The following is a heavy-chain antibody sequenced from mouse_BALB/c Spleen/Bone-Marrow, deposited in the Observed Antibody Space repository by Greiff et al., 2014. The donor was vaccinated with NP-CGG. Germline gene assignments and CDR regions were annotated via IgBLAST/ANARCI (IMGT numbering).Heavy chain of an antibody. J-gene: IGHJ2*01. CDR3: ARSPHYYDLDY. V-gene: IGHV1-7*01. Sequence: VKLMESGAELAKPGASVKMSCKASGYTFSSYWMHWAKQRPGQGLEWIGYINPSTGYTEYNQKFKDKATLTADKSSSTAYMQLSSLTSEDSAVYYCARSPHYYDLDYWGQGTTLTVSS. CDR1: GYTFSSYW. D-gene: IGHD1-2*01. CDR2: INPSTGYT.